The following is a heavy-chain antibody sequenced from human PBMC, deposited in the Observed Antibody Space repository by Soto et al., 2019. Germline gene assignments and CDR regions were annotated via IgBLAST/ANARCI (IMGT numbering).Heavy chain of an antibody. J-gene: IGHJ5*02. V-gene: IGHV1-46*01. CDR1: GYTFTSYY. D-gene: IGHD3-22*01. Sequence: GGSVKVSCKASGYTFTSYYMHWVRQAPGQGLEWMGIINPSGGSTSYAQKFQGRVTMTRDTSKNTVYMELSSLRSEDTAVYSCARGLPYDSSGYYDWFDPWGQGTLVTVSS. CDR3: ARGLPYDSSGYYDWFDP. CDR2: INPSGGST.